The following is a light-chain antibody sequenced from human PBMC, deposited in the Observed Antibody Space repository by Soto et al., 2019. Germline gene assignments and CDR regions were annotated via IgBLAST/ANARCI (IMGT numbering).Light chain of an antibody. CDR3: LQHNIYPLT. V-gene: IGKV1-17*01. Sequence: DIQMTQSPSSLSASVGDRVTITCRASQGIRSGLGWYQQKPGKAPKRLIDAASSLQSGVPSRFSGSGSLTEFTLTISSLPPEDFATSYCLQHNIYPLTFGGGTKVDIK. J-gene: IGKJ4*01. CDR1: QGIRSG. CDR2: AAS.